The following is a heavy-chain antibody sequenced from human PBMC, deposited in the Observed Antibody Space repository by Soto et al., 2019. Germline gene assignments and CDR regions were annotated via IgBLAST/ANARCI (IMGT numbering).Heavy chain of an antibody. CDR2: ISSSGSTI. CDR1: GFTFSSYE. CDR3: AGHFGVVRPSLMWIDY. D-gene: IGHD3-3*01. V-gene: IGHV3-48*03. J-gene: IGHJ4*02. Sequence: PGGSLRLSCAAFGFTFSSYEMNWVRQAPGKGLEWVSYISSSGSTIYYADSVKGRFTISRDNAKNSLYLQMSSLRAEDTAVYYCAGHFGVVRPSLMWIDYWGQGTLVTVSS.